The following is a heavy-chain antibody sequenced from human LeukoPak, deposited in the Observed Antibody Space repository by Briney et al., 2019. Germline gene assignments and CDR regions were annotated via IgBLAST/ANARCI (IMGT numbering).Heavy chain of an antibody. V-gene: IGHV3-23*01. Sequence: PGGSLRLSCAASGFTFSSYAMSWVRQAPGKGLEWVSAISGSGGSTYYADSVKGRFTISRDNSKNTLYLQMNSLRAEDTAVYYCAKAESFWSGYSAYYMDVWGKGTTVTVSS. D-gene: IGHD3-3*01. CDR2: ISGSGGST. J-gene: IGHJ6*03. CDR3: AKAESFWSGYSAYYMDV. CDR1: GFTFSSYA.